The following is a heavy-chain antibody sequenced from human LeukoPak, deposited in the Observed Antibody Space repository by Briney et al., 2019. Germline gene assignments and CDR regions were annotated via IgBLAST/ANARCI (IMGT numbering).Heavy chain of an antibody. CDR1: GFTFSSYG. Sequence: GGSLRLSCAASGFTFSSYGMHWVRQAQGKGLEWVAFIRYDGSNKYYADSVKGRLTISRDNSKNTLYLQMNSLRAEDTAVYYCAKGKYDFWSGYSNAEYFQHWGQGTLVTVSS. CDR2: IRYDGSNK. V-gene: IGHV3-30*02. D-gene: IGHD3-3*01. CDR3: AKGKYDFWSGYSNAEYFQH. J-gene: IGHJ1*01.